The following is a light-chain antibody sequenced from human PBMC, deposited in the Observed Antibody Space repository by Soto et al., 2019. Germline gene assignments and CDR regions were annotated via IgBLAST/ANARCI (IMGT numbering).Light chain of an antibody. Sequence: QSALTQPASVSGSPGQSITIPCTGTGSDLGAYNFVSWYQHHPGKAPKLIVFEVSNRPSGVSFRFSGSKSGNTASLTISGLQAEDEADYYCSSYTTGTTRVIFGGGTKLTVL. CDR1: GSDLGAYNF. J-gene: IGLJ2*01. CDR3: SSYTTGTTRVI. CDR2: EVS. V-gene: IGLV2-14*01.